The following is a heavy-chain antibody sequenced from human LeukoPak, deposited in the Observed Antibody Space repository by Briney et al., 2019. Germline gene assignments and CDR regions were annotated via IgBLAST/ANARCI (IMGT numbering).Heavy chain of an antibody. CDR3: ARSLDYFDY. CDR1: GFPHRNSR. V-gene: IGHV3-7*01. Sequence: GGSLRLLCAASGFPHRNSRMSWVRRAPGKGLELVANINQNGIAPAYVDCVKGRFTISRDNAKSSLYLQMNSLRAEDKAVYYCARSLDYFDYWGQGTLVTVSS. CDR2: INQNGIAP. J-gene: IGHJ4*02.